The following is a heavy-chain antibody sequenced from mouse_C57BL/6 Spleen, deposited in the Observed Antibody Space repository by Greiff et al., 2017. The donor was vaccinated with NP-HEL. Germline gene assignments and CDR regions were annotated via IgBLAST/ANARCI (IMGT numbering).Heavy chain of an antibody. J-gene: IGHJ2*01. CDR1: GYAFSSSW. CDR3: ARLAAQAKGDYFDY. D-gene: IGHD3-2*02. Sequence: VQLQPSGPELVKPGASVKISCKASGYAFSSSWMNWVKQRPGKGLEWIGRIYPGDGDTNYNGKFKGKATLTADKSSSTAYMQLSSLTSEDSAVYFCARLAAQAKGDYFDYWGQGTTLTVSS. V-gene: IGHV1-82*01. CDR2: IYPGDGDT.